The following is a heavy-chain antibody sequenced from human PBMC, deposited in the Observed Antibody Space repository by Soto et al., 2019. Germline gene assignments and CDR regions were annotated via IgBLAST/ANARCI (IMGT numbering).Heavy chain of an antibody. CDR1: GDTFSSYT. V-gene: IGHV1-69*02. Sequence: QVQLVQSGAEVKKPGSSVKVSCKASGDTFSSYTISWVRQAPGQGLEWMGRIIPILGIANYAQKFQGRVTITADKSTSTAYMELSSLRSEDTAVYYCARSGGAAAGTYYYYYMDVWGKGTTVTVSS. CDR3: ARSGGAAAGTYYYYYMDV. CDR2: IIPILGIA. J-gene: IGHJ6*03. D-gene: IGHD6-13*01.